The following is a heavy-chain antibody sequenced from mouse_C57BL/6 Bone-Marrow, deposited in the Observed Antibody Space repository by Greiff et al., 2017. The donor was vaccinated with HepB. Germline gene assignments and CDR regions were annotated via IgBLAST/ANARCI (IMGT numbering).Heavy chain of an antibody. V-gene: IGHV5-17*01. CDR3: AREQLGRMGVYYFDY. CDR1: GFTFSDYG. J-gene: IGHJ2*01. Sequence: EVKLVESGGGLVKPGGSLKLSCAASGFTFSDYGMHWVRQAPEKGLEWVAYISSGSSTIYYADTVKGRFTISRDNAKNTLFLQMTSLRSEDTAMYYCAREQLGRMGVYYFDYWGQGTTLTVSS. CDR2: ISSGSSTI. D-gene: IGHD4-1*02.